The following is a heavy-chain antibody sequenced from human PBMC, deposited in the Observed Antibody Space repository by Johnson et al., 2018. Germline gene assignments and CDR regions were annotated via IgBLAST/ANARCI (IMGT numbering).Heavy chain of an antibody. CDR1: GFTFSSSS. CDR3: ARAVTSYCSSTSCYHYDGMDV. D-gene: IGHD2-2*01. J-gene: IGHJ6*02. Sequence: VQLGEAGGGLVEPGGSLGLSCAASGFTFSSSSMNWVRQAPGKGPEWVSSISRSSIYIYDADSVKGRFTISRDNAKNSMYLQMNSLRAEDTAGYYCARAVTSYCSSTSCYHYDGMDVWGQGTTVTVSS. CDR2: ISRSSIYI. V-gene: IGHV3-21*01.